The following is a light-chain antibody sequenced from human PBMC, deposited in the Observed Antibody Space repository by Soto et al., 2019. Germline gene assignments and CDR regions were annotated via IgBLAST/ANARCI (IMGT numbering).Light chain of an antibody. Sequence: QSALTQPRSVSGSPGQSVTISCTGTSSDVGGYNYVSWYQQHPGKAPKLMIYDVSKRPSGVPDRFSGSKSCNTASLTISGLQAEDEADYYCCSYAGSYTLVFGGGTNSPS. CDR2: DVS. CDR1: SSDVGGYNY. CDR3: CSYAGSYTLV. V-gene: IGLV2-11*01. J-gene: IGLJ2*01.